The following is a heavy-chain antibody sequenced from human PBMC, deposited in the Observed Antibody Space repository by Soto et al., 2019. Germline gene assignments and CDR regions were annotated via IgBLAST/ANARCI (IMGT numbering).Heavy chain of an antibody. J-gene: IGHJ4*02. CDR3: ARLSRIAVAGRSSY. CDR2: IYYSGST. D-gene: IGHD6-19*01. V-gene: IGHV4-39*01. Sequence: QLQLQESGPGLVKPSETLSLTCTVSGGSISSSSYYWGWIRQPPGKGLEWIGSIYYSGSTYYNPSLKSRVTISVDTSKNQFSLKLSSVTAADTAVYYCARLSRIAVAGRSSYWGQGTLVTVSS. CDR1: GGSISSSSYY.